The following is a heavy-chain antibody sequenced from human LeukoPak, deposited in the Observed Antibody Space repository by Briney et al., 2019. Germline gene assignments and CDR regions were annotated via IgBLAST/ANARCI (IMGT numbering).Heavy chain of an antibody. CDR1: GFTFDDYA. CDR3: AKDSSAAGTSVDY. V-gene: IGHV3-9*01. CDR2: ISWNSGSI. J-gene: IGHJ4*02. D-gene: IGHD6-13*01. Sequence: PGRSLRLSCAASGFTFDDYAMPWVRQAPGKGLAWVSGISWNSGSIGYAGSVKGRFTISRDNAQNSLYLQMNSLRAEDTALYYCAKDSSAAGTSVDYWGQGTLVTVSS.